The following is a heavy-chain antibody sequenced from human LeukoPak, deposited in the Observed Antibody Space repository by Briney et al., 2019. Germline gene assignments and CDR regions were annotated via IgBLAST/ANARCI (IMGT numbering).Heavy chain of an antibody. V-gene: IGHV1-46*01. CDR1: GYTFTGYY. CDR2: INPSGGST. J-gene: IGHJ4*02. D-gene: IGHD3-10*01. Sequence: AASVKVSCKASGYTFTGYYMHWVRQAPGQGLEWMGIINPSGGSTSYAQKFQGRVTMTRDTSTSTVYMELSSLRSEDTAVYYCARDHEYYYGSGSYYPGGCDYWGQGTLVTVSS. CDR3: ARDHEYYYGSGSYYPGGCDY.